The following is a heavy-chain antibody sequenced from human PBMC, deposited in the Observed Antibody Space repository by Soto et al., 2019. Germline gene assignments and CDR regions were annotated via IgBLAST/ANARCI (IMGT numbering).Heavy chain of an antibody. D-gene: IGHD2-21*01. CDR3: ACLWWDHPWVFLH. CDR2: INHSGGT. Sequence: SETLSLTCAVYGGSFSGYYWSWIRQPPVKGLEWIGEINHSGGTNYNPSLKSRVTISVDTSKNQFSLKLSSVTAADTAVFYCACLWWDHPWVFLHSGQGPLVTVP. V-gene: IGHV4-34*01. J-gene: IGHJ4*02. CDR1: GGSFSGYY.